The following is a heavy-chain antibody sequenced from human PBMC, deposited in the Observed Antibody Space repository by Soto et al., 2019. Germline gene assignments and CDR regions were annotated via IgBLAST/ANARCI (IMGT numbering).Heavy chain of an antibody. D-gene: IGHD3-22*01. CDR1: GGSISSYY. CDR2: IYYSGST. Sequence: QVQLQESGPGLVKPSETLSLTCTVSGGSISSYYWSWIRQPPGKGLEWIGYIYYSGSTNYNPSLKRRVTTSVDTSKNQFSLKLSSVTAADTAVYYGARDWYYYDSSGYWEYYGMDVWGQGTTVTVSS. CDR3: ARDWYYYDSSGYWEYYGMDV. V-gene: IGHV4-59*01. J-gene: IGHJ6*02.